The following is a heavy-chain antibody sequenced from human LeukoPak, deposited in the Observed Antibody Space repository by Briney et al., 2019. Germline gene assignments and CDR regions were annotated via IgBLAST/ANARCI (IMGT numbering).Heavy chain of an antibody. CDR1: GYTFTTYD. J-gene: IGHJ4*02. CDR2: MNPNSGYT. Sequence: ASVKVSCKASGYTFTTYDINWVRQATGQGLEWMGWMNPNSGYTGYAQKFEGRVTITRDTSISTAYMELSSLRSEDTAVYYCARVAGSIDYWGQGTLVTVSS. V-gene: IGHV1-8*03. CDR3: ARVAGSIDY. D-gene: IGHD6-19*01.